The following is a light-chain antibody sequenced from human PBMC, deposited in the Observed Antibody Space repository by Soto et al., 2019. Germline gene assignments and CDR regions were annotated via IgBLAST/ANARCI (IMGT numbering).Light chain of an antibody. Sequence: QAVVTQEPSFSVSPGRTVTLTCGLSSGSVSTSNYPSWYQQTPGQAPRTLIYNTNTRSSGVPDRFSGAIVGNKAALTITGAQADDECDYYCVLYIGSGMVVIGGGTKVTVL. V-gene: IGLV8-61*01. CDR2: NTN. J-gene: IGLJ2*01. CDR3: VLYIGSGMVV. CDR1: SGSVSTSNY.